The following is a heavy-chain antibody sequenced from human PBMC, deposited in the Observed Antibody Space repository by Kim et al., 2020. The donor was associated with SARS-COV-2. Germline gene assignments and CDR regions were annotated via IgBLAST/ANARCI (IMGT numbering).Heavy chain of an antibody. Sequence: GRLTISRDNSKNTLYLQMNSLRAEDTAVYYCAKETITVVRGAHAPHFDYWGQGTLVTVSS. D-gene: IGHD3-10*01. V-gene: IGHV3-30*02. J-gene: IGHJ4*02. CDR3: AKETITVVRGAHAPHFDY.